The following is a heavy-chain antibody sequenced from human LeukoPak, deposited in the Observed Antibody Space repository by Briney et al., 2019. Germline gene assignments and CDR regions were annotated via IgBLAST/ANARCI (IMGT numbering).Heavy chain of an antibody. CDR3: AKDRIGIAVAGTTFDY. J-gene: IGHJ4*02. D-gene: IGHD6-19*01. CDR2: ISSSSTTI. CDR1: GFTFSSYG. V-gene: IGHV3-48*01. Sequence: GGSLRLSCAVSGFTFSSYGMNWVRQAPGKGLEWVSYISSSSTTIYYADSVKGRFTISRDNSKNTLYLQMNSLRAEDTAVYYCAKDRIGIAVAGTTFDYWGQGTLVTVSS.